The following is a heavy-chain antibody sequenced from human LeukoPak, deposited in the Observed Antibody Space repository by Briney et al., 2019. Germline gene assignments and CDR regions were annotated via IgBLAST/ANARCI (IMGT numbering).Heavy chain of an antibody. CDR3: ARSHYEDSSGFYYRRYYFDY. CDR2: INHSGST. CDR1: DGSFSSYY. J-gene: IGHJ4*02. V-gene: IGHV4-34*01. D-gene: IGHD3-22*01. Sequence: SETLSLTCAVYDGSFSSYYWSWVRQPPGKGLEWIGEINHSGSTNSNPSLKSRVTLSVDSSKNKFSLKLSSVTAADTAVYYCARSHYEDSSGFYYRRYYFDYWGQGTLVTVSS.